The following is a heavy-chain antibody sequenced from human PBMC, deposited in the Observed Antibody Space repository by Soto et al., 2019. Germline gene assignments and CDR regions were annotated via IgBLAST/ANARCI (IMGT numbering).Heavy chain of an antibody. Sequence: QVQLVESGGGVVQPGRSLRLSCAASEFTFSSYGIHWVRQAPGKGLEWVALISYDGTDKYYADSVKGRFTISRDNSKNTLYLQMSSLGPEDTAVYYCVKERYAQLWLEDYGMDVWGQGTTVTV. CDR1: EFTFSSYG. CDR2: ISYDGTDK. V-gene: IGHV3-30*18. CDR3: VKERYAQLWLEDYGMDV. D-gene: IGHD5-18*01. J-gene: IGHJ6*02.